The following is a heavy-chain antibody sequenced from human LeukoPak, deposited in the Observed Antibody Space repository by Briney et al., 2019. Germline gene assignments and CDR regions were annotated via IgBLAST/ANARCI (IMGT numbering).Heavy chain of an antibody. V-gene: IGHV4-59*01. Sequence: SETLSLTCTVSGGSISGYYWSWIRQPPGKGLEWIGYIYYSGSTNYNPSLKSRVTISEDSSKNQFSLKLSSVTAADTAVYYCARDRGLLDGFDIWGQGTMVTVSS. CDR3: ARDRGLLDGFDI. D-gene: IGHD3-10*01. CDR1: GGSISGYY. J-gene: IGHJ3*02. CDR2: IYYSGST.